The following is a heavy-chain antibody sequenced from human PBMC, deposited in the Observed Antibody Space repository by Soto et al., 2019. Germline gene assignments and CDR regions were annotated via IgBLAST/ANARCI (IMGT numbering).Heavy chain of an antibody. CDR2: ISYDGSNK. Sequence: QVQLVESGGGVVQPGRSLRLSCAASGFTFSSYGMHWVRQAPGKGLEWVAVISYDGSNKYYADSVKGRFTISRDNSKNSLYRQMNSLRAEDTAVYYCAKVFWGTMIVYAFDIWGQGTMVTVSS. CDR1: GFTFSSYG. V-gene: IGHV3-30*18. D-gene: IGHD3-22*01. CDR3: AKVFWGTMIVYAFDI. J-gene: IGHJ3*02.